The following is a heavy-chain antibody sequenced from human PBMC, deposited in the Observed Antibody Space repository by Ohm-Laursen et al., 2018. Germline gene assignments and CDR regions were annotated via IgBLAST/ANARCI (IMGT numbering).Heavy chain of an antibody. CDR2: LNPVSGNS. D-gene: IGHD1-7*01. CDR1: GYTFTSYD. V-gene: IGHV1-8*01. J-gene: IGHJ5*02. CDR3: GRAVRNQLLTDP. Sequence: ASVKVSCKASGYTFTSYDITWVRQASGQGPEWIGWLNPVSGNSNFGQKFRGRVTVTSDTSISTAYMELSGLASDDTATYYCGRAVRNQLLTDPWGQGTLVTVTS.